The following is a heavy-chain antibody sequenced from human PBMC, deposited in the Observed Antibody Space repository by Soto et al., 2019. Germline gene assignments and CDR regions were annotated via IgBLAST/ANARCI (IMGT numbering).Heavy chain of an antibody. CDR2: IYSGGST. V-gene: IGHV3-53*04. Sequence: EVQLVESGGGLVQPGGSLRLSCAASGFTVSSNYMSWVRQAPGKGLEWVSVIYSGGSTYYADSVKGRFTISRHNSKNTLHLQMNSLRAEDTAGYYWARGPITRVRSSPAYFQHWGQGTLVTVSS. J-gene: IGHJ1*01. CDR1: GFTVSSNY. CDR3: ARGPITRVRSSPAYFQH. D-gene: IGHD3-10*01.